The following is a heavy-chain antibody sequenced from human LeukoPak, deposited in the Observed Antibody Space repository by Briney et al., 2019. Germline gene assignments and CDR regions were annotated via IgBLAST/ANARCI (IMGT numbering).Heavy chain of an antibody. CDR1: GGTFSSFA. V-gene: IGHV1-69*04. Sequence: ASVKVSCKASGGTFSSFAISWVRQAPGQGLEWMGRIIPILGIANYAQKFQGRVTITADKSTSTAYMELSSLRSEDTAVYYCARVRKHIVVVTAIDAFDIWGQGTMVTVSS. J-gene: IGHJ3*02. D-gene: IGHD2-21*02. CDR3: ARVRKHIVVVTAIDAFDI. CDR2: IIPILGIA.